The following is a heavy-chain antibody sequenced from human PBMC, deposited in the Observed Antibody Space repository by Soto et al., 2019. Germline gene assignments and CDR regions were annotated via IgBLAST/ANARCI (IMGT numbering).Heavy chain of an antibody. Sequence: QVQLQESGPGLVKPSQTLSLTCTVSGGSVNVGDHYWSWMRQFPGSGMEWIGYISYSGNTYYNTSLKGRVNLSLDISKSQFSLKLASVTAAAAAVYYCAREEVAYFGSGSHNWFYPWVQRTLVTVSS. J-gene: IGHJ5*02. D-gene: IGHD3-10*01. CDR3: AREEVAYFGSGSHNWFYP. CDR2: ISYSGNT. CDR1: GGSVNVGDHY. V-gene: IGHV4-31*03.